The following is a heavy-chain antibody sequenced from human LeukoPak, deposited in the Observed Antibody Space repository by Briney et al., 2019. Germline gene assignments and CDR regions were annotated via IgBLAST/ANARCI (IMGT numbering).Heavy chain of an antibody. J-gene: IGHJ4*02. Sequence: GGSLRLSRAASGFTFSSYTVNWVRQAPGKGLEWVSTISGSVDNTYYADSVKGRFTISRDNSKNTLYLQMNSLRVEDTAVYYCAASRTKRFYYWGQGTLVTVSS. V-gene: IGHV3-23*01. CDR1: GFTFSSYT. CDR3: AASRTKRFYY. CDR2: ISGSVDNT.